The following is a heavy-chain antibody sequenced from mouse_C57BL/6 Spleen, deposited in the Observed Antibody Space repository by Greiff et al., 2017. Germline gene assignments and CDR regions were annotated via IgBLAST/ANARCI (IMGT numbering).Heavy chain of an antibody. V-gene: IGHV1-50*01. D-gene: IGHD2-4*01. Sequence: VQLQQPGAELVKPGASVKLSCKASGYTFTSYWMQWVKQRPGQGLEWIGEIDPSDSYTNYNQKFKGKATLTVDTSSSTAYMQLSSLTSEDSAVYYCARGHDYDGADYWGQGTTLTVSS. CDR3: ARGHDYDGADY. CDR2: IDPSDSYT. J-gene: IGHJ2*01. CDR1: GYTFTSYW.